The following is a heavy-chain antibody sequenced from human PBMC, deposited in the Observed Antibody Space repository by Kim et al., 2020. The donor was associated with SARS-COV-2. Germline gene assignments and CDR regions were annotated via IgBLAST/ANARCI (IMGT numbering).Heavy chain of an antibody. CDR1: GFTVSSNY. V-gene: IGHV3-53*01. Sequence: GGSLRLSCAASGFTVSSNYMSWVRQAPGKGLEWVSVIYSGGSTYYADSVKGRFTISRDNSKNTLYLQMNSLRAEDTAVYYCAREGGYCSGGSCSRATHFDYWGQGTLVTVSS. CDR3: AREGGYCSGGSCSRATHFDY. CDR2: IYSGGST. J-gene: IGHJ4*02. D-gene: IGHD2-15*01.